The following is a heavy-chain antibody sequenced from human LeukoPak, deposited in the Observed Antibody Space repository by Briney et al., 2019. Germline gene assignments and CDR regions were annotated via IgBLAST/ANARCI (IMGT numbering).Heavy chain of an antibody. CDR2: MSYSGST. J-gene: IGHJ4*02. CDR3: ARWGIAAAGESRYFDY. D-gene: IGHD6-13*01. CDR1: GGSITNYY. Sequence: SETLSLTCTVSGGSITNYYWSWIRQPPGKGLEWIASMSYSGSTYYNPSLKSRVTISVDTSRNQFSLKLSSVTAADTAVYYCARWGIAAAGESRYFDYWGQGTLVTVSS. V-gene: IGHV4-59*12.